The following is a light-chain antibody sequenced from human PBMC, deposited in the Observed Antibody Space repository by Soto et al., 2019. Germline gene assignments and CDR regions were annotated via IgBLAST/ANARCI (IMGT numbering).Light chain of an antibody. CDR1: SSDVGGYDY. J-gene: IGLJ1*01. V-gene: IGLV2-14*01. CDR2: EVT. CDR3: SSHTSGRTRV. Sequence: QSVLTQPASVSGSPGQSIAISCTGTSSDVGGYDYVSWYQQQPDKAPKLMIYEVTKRPSGVSNRFSGSKSGNTASLTISGLQAEDEADYYCSSHTSGRTRVFGTGTKLTVL.